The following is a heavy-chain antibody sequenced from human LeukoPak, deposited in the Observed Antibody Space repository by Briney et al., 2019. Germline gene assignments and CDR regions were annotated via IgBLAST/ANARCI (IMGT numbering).Heavy chain of an antibody. CDR3: ASLTQCTNGVCYPTDY. CDR2: ISGSGGST. D-gene: IGHD2-8*01. V-gene: IGHV3-23*01. J-gene: IGHJ4*02. CDR1: GFTFSSDA. Sequence: GGSLRLSCAASGFTFSSDAMSWVRQAPGKGLEWVSAISGSGGSTYYADSVKGRFTISRDNSKNSLYLQMNRLRAEDTAVYYCASLTQCTNGVCYPTDYWGPGPLVTVSS.